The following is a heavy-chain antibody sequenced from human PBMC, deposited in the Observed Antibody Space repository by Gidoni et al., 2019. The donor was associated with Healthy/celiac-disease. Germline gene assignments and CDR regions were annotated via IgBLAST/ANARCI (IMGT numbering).Heavy chain of an antibody. Sequence: QVQLQQWGAGLLKPSETLSLPCAVYGRSFSGYYWSWIRQPPGKGLEWIGEINHSGSTNYNPSLKSRVTISVDTSKNQFSLKLSSVTAADTAVYYCARGFLVITGTTEAFDIWGQGTMVTVSS. CDR2: INHSGST. D-gene: IGHD1-7*01. J-gene: IGHJ3*02. V-gene: IGHV4-34*01. CDR1: GRSFSGYY. CDR3: ARGFLVITGTTEAFDI.